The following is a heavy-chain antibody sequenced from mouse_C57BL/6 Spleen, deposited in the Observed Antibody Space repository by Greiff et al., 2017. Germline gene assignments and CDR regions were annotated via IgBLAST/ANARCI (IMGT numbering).Heavy chain of an antibody. J-gene: IGHJ1*03. CDR3: ARPYGYDWYFDV. Sequence: VQLQQSGPELVKPGASVKIPCKASGYTFTDYNMDWVKQSHGKSLEWIGDNNPNNGGTIYNQKFKGKATLTVDKSSSTAYMELRSLTSEDTAVYYCARPYGYDWYFDVWGTGTTVTVSS. V-gene: IGHV1-18*01. D-gene: IGHD2-2*01. CDR1: GYTFTDYN. CDR2: NNPNNGGT.